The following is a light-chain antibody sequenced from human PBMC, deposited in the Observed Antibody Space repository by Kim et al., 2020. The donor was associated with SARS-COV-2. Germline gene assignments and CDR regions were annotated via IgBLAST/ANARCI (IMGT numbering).Light chain of an antibody. V-gene: IGLV1-40*01. CDR1: SSNIGAGYD. CDR2: GNN. J-gene: IGLJ7*01. CDR3: QSFDSSLSGSAV. Sequence: VTSSCTGSSSNIGAGYDVQWYQQLPGTAPKLLIYGNNNRPSGVPDRFSASKSGTSASLAITGLQAEDEADYYCQSFDSSLSGSAVFGGGTQLTVL.